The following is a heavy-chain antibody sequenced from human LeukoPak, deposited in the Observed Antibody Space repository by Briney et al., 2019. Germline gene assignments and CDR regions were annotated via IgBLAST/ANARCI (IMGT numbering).Heavy chain of an antibody. CDR3: ATSMAAAGWFEGAFDI. Sequence: PSETLSLTCTVSGGSISSHYWSWLRQSAVKGLEWIGRIYNSGSTNYNPSLKSRVTMSVDTSKNQFSLKVSSVTAADTAVYYCATSMAAAGWFEGAFDIWGQGTMVTVSS. J-gene: IGHJ3*02. D-gene: IGHD6-13*01. CDR2: IYNSGST. V-gene: IGHV4-4*07. CDR1: GGSISSHY.